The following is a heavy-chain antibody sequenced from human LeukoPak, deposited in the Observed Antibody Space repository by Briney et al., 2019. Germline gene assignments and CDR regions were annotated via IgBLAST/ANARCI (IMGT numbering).Heavy chain of an antibody. J-gene: IGHJ3*02. CDR2: IYYSGST. Sequence: SETLSLTCTVSGGSISSYYWSWIRQPPGKGLEWIGYIYYSGSTNYNPSLKSRVTISVDTSKNQFSLKLSSVTAADTAVYYCARDFYDYVWGTNAFDIWGQGTVVTVSS. CDR1: GGSISSYY. CDR3: ARDFYDYVWGTNAFDI. D-gene: IGHD3-16*01. V-gene: IGHV4-59*01.